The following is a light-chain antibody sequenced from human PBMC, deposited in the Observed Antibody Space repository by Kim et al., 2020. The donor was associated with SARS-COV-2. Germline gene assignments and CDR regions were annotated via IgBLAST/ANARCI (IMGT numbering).Light chain of an antibody. CDR2: GKN. J-gene: IGLJ1*01. Sequence: LGQTVRSTCQGDSLRSYYASWYQQKPGQAPVLVIYGKNNRPSGIPDRFSGSSSGNTASLTITGAQAEDEADYYCNSRDSSGNHYVFGTGTKVTVL. CDR3: NSRDSSGNHYV. CDR1: SLRSYY. V-gene: IGLV3-19*01.